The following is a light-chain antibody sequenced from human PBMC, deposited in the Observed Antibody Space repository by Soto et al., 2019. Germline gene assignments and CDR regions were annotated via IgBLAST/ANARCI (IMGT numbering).Light chain of an antibody. V-gene: IGKV1-5*03. J-gene: IGKJ1*01. CDR2: KAS. CDR1: QSCGTS. CDR3: QQYNNYWT. Sequence: DIQMTQSPPTLSASVGDRVTITCRASQSCGTSLAWYQQRPGKAPNLLIYKASNLESGVPSRFSGSGSGTEFTLTISSVQPDDFATYYCQQYNNYWTFGQGTKVEIK.